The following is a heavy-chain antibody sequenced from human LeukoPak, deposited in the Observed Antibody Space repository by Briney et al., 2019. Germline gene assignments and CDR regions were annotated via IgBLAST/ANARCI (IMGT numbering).Heavy chain of an antibody. D-gene: IGHD1-1*01. CDR3: AKTTPYYYGMDV. J-gene: IGHJ6*02. CDR2: IYYSGST. Sequence: SETLSLTCTVSGGSISSYYWSWIRQPPGKGLEWIGYIYYSGSTNYNPSLKSRVTISVDTSKNQFSLKLSSVTAADTAVYYCAKTTPYYYGMDVWGQGTTVTVSS. V-gene: IGHV4-59*08. CDR1: GGSISSYY.